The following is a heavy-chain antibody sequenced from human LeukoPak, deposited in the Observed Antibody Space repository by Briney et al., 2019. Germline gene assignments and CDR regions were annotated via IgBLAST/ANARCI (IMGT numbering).Heavy chain of an antibody. J-gene: IGHJ5*02. Sequence: GGSLRLSCAASGFTFSSYAMSWVRQAPGKGLEWVSAISGSGGSTYYADSVKGRFTISRDNSKNTLYLQMNSLRAEDTAVYYCAKIPRLSPRAGGQPSDPWGQGTLVTVSS. CDR3: AKIPRLSPRAGGQPSDP. V-gene: IGHV3-23*01. CDR2: ISGSGGST. D-gene: IGHD4-23*01. CDR1: GFTFSSYA.